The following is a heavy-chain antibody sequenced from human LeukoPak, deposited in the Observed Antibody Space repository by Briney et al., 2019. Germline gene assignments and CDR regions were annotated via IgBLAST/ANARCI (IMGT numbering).Heavy chain of an antibody. J-gene: IGHJ4*02. V-gene: IGHV3-11*04. CDR3: ARALTGYYSRN. CDR2: IRSSGNTI. CDR1: GFTFSDYS. D-gene: IGHD3-9*01. Sequence: GGSLRLSCAASGFTFSDYSMSWIRQAPGKGLEWVSYIRSSGNTIYYADSVKGRFTISRGNAKNSLYLQMNSLRAEDTAVYYCARALTGYYSRNWGQGSLVTVSS.